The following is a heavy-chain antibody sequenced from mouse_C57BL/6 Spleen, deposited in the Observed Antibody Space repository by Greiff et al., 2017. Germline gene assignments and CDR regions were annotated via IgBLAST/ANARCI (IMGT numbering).Heavy chain of an antibody. D-gene: IGHD2-4*01. CDR3: AREYYDVAWFAY. CDR2: INPGSGGT. J-gene: IGHJ3*01. CDR1: GYTFTSYL. V-gene: IGHV1-54*01. Sequence: QVQLQQSGAELVRPGSSVKVSCKASGYTFTSYLIEWVKQRPGQGLEWIGVINPGSGGTNYNEQFKGKATLTADKSSSTAYMQLSSLTSEDSAVYFCAREYYDVAWFAYWGQGTLVTVSA.